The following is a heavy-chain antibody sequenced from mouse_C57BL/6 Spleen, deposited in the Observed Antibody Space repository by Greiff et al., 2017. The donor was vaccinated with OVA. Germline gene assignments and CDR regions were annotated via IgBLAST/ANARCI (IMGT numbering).Heavy chain of an antibody. CDR3: TRVYSNYVGFDY. D-gene: IGHD2-5*01. V-gene: IGHV5-9-1*02. CDR1: GFTFSSYA. CDR2: ISSGGDYI. Sequence: EVKLMESGEGLVKPGGSLKLSCAASGFTFSSYAMSWVRQTPEKRLEWVAYISSGGDYIYYADTVKGRFTISRDNARNTLYLQMSSLKSEDTAMYYCTRVYSNYVGFDYWGQGTTLTVSS. J-gene: IGHJ2*01.